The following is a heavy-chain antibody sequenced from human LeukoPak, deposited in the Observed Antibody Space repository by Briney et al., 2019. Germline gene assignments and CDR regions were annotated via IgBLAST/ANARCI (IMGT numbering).Heavy chain of an antibody. Sequence: KPSETLSLTCTVSGGSISSSSNYWGWIRQPPGKGLEWIGSIYYSGSTYYNPSLKRRVTISVDTSKNQFSLKLSSVTAADTAVYYCARDLGYSSSWCWFDPWGQGTLVTVSS. V-gene: IGHV4-39*07. J-gene: IGHJ5*02. CDR2: IYYSGST. CDR1: GGSISSSSNY. CDR3: ARDLGYSSSWCWFDP. D-gene: IGHD6-13*01.